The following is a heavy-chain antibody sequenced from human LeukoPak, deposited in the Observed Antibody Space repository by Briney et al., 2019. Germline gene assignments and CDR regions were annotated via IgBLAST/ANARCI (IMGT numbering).Heavy chain of an antibody. CDR1: GYTFTGYY. CDR3: ARDFLDYYDSSGYHRGY. J-gene: IGHJ4*02. Sequence: ASVKVSCKASGYTFTGYYMHWVRQAPGQGLEWMGWINPNSGGTNYAQKFQGRVTMTRDTSISTAYMELSRLRSDDTAVYYCARDFLDYYDSSGYHRGYWGQGTLVTVPS. CDR2: INPNSGGT. D-gene: IGHD3-22*01. V-gene: IGHV1-2*02.